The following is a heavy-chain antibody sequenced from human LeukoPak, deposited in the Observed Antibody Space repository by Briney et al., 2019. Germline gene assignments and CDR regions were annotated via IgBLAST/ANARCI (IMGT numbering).Heavy chain of an antibody. CDR3: ARHFSVKGGRGLWSDSPTAYYYYYMDV. CDR2: IYYSGNP. D-gene: IGHD3-3*01. J-gene: IGHJ6*03. CDR1: GDSISSNSYY. V-gene: IGHV4-39*01. Sequence: SETLSLTCTVSGDSISSNSYYWGWIRQPPGKGLEWVGSIYYSGNPFYNPSLKSRVTISVDTSKNQFSLKLSSVTAADTAVYYCARHFSVKGGRGLWSDSPTAYYYYYMDVWGKGTTVTVSS.